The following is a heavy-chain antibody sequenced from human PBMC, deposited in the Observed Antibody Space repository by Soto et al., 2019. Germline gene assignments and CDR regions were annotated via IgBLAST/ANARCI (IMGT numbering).Heavy chain of an antibody. CDR3: ARAKRDHAFDI. V-gene: IGHV4-59*01. J-gene: IGHJ3*02. CDR2: IYYSGST. Sequence: NPSETLSLTCTVSGGSISSYYWIWIRQPPGKGLKWIGYIYYSGSTNYNPSLKSRVTISVDTSKNQFSLKLSSVTAADTAVYYCARAKRDHAFDIWGQGTMVTVS. CDR1: GGSISSYY.